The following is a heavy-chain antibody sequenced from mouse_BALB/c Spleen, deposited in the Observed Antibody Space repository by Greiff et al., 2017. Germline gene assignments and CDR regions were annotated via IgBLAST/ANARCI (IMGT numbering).Heavy chain of an antibody. Sequence: EVKLMESGGGLVQPGGSLKLSCAASGFTFSSYGMSWVRQTPDKRLELVATINSNGGSTYYPDSVKGRFTISRDNAKNNLYLQMSSLKSEDTAMYYCAIDTQGYYAMDYWGQGTSVTVSS. CDR2: INSNGGST. CDR1: GFTFSSYG. CDR3: AIDTQGYYAMDY. J-gene: IGHJ4*01. V-gene: IGHV5-6-3*01.